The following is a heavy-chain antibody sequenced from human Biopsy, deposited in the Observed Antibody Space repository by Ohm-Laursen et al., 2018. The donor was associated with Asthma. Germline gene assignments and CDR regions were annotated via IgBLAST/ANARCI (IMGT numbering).Heavy chain of an antibody. Sequence: SLRLSCSASGFTFSSYAMSWVRQAPGKGLEWVSAISGSGGSTYYADSVKGRFTISRDNSKNTLYLQMSSPRAEDTAVYYCASQSSGPDFWSGYYYFDYWGQGTLVTVSS. CDR3: ASQSSGPDFWSGYYYFDY. V-gene: IGHV3-23*01. CDR2: ISGSGGST. CDR1: GFTFSSYA. D-gene: IGHD3-3*01. J-gene: IGHJ4*02.